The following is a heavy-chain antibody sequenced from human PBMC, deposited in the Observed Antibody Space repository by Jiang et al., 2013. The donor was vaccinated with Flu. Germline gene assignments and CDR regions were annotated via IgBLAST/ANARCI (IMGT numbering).Heavy chain of an antibody. D-gene: IGHD6-13*01. Sequence: EVKKPGSSVKVSCKASGGTFSSYTISWVRQAPGQGLEWMGRIIPILGIANYAQKFQGRVTITADKSTSTAYMELSSLRSEDTAVYYCARDWRYSSSWYPYYYYGMDVWGQGTTVTVSS. CDR3: ARDWRYSSSWYPYYYYGMDV. CDR2: IIPILGIA. V-gene: IGHV1-69*04. J-gene: IGHJ6*02. CDR1: GGTFSSYT.